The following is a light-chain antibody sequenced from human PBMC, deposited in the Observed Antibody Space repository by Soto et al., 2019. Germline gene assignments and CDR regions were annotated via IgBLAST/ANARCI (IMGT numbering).Light chain of an antibody. CDR2: DNT. J-gene: IGLJ2*01. V-gene: IGLV1-40*01. CDR1: SSNIGANND. CDR3: QSFDKYLSAVV. Sequence: QSVLTQPPSVSGAPGQRVIISCTGGSSNIGANNDVHWYQQTPGRAPKLLIYDNTNRPSGVSVRFSGSKSGTSASLAISGLQAEDEADYYCQSFDKYLSAVVFGGGTKLTVL.